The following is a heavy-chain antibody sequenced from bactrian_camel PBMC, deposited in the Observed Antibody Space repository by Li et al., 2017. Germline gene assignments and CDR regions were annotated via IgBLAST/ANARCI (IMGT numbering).Heavy chain of an antibody. J-gene: IGHJ6*01. V-gene: IGHV3S31*01. D-gene: IGHD2*01. CDR1: LNPGDTYC. CDR2: IYRGGGST. Sequence: VQLVESGGGSVQTGGSLRLSCAASLNPGDTYCLGWFRQAPGKERQGVASIYRGGGSTYYSDSVRGRFAISLDSAKNTMYLQMNSLKPEDTAMYYCAVPCPYTYCGGEYCYKYLGHHGSWGQGTQVTVS. CDR3: AVPCPYTYCGGEYCYKYLGHHGS.